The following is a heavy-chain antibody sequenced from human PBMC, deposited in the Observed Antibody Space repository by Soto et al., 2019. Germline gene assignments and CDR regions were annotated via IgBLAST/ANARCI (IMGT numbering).Heavy chain of an antibody. CDR3: ARYPYYYDSSGYYYFDY. CDR1: GYTFTGYY. D-gene: IGHD3-22*01. V-gene: IGHV1-2*04. Sequence: ASVKVSCKASGYTFTGYYMHWVRQAPGQGLEWMGWINPNSGGTNYAQKFQGWVTMTRDTSISTAYMELSRLRYDDTAVYYCARYPYYYDSSGYYYFDYWGQGTLVTVSS. J-gene: IGHJ4*02. CDR2: INPNSGGT.